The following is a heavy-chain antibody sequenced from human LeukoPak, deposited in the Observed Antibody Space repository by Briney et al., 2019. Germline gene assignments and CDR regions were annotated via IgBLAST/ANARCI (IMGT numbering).Heavy chain of an antibody. D-gene: IGHD6-19*01. CDR1: GFTFDDYA. V-gene: IGHV3-43D*03. CDR3: AKGSAGTRYFDY. J-gene: IGHJ4*02. Sequence: PGGSLRLSCAASGFTFDDYAMHWVRQAPGKGLEWVSLISWDGGSTYYADSVKGRFTISRDNSKNSLYLQMNSLRAEDTALYYCAKGSAGTRYFDYWGQGTLVTVSS. CDR2: ISWDGGST.